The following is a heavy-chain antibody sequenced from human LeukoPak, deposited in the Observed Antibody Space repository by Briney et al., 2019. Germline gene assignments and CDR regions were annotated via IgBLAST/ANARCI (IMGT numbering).Heavy chain of an antibody. D-gene: IGHD6-19*01. CDR1: GGSISSYF. V-gene: IGHV4-4*07. CDR2: IYTSGST. Sequence: SETLSLTCTVSGGSISSYFWSWIRQPAGKGLEWIGRIYTSGSTKYNPSLQSRVTMSLDMSKNQLSLKLGSVTAADTAVYYCARAGASGGLCDYWGQGTLVTVSS. J-gene: IGHJ4*02. CDR3: ARAGASGGLCDY.